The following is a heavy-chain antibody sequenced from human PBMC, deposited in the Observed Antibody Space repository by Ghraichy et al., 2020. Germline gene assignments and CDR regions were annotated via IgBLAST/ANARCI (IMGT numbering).Heavy chain of an antibody. V-gene: IGHV4-4*02. D-gene: IGHD3-22*01. CDR2: IYHSGST. J-gene: IGHJ2*01. Sequence: SETLSLTCAVSGGSISSTNWWSWVRQPPGKGLEWIGEIYHSGSTNYNPSLKSRVTISVDKSKNQFSLKLSSVTAADTAVYYCARALWLSDWYFDLWGRGTLVTVSS. CDR1: GGSISSTNW. CDR3: ARALWLSDWYFDL.